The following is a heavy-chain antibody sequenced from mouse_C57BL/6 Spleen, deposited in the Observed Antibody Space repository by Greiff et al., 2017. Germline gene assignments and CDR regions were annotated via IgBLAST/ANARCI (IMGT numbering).Heavy chain of an antibody. D-gene: IGHD2-1*01. J-gene: IGHJ2*01. CDR1: GFSLTSSG. CDR3: AKGRGNYGGCDD. V-gene: IGHV2-3*01. Sequence: QVQLKESGPGLVAPSQSLSITCTVSGFSLTSSGVSWVRQPPGKGLEWLGVIWGDGSTNYHSALISRLSISKDKAKSQVFLELNSLQTEDTATYNCAKGRGNYGGCDDWGQGTTLTVSS. CDR2: IWGDGST.